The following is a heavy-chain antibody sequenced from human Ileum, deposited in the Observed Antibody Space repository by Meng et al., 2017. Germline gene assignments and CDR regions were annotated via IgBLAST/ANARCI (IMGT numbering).Heavy chain of an antibody. Sequence: VQRQEAGPGLVEPSGTLSLTCAVSGRSISRSDWWSWVRQPPGKGLEWIAEMNLGGSPNYNPSLKSRVTMSVDKSNDHLSLQLTSVTAADTAVYYCAHIFDSWGQGTLVTVSS. CDR3: AHIFDS. V-gene: IGHV4-4*02. J-gene: IGHJ4*02. CDR2: MNLGGSP. CDR1: GRSISRSDW.